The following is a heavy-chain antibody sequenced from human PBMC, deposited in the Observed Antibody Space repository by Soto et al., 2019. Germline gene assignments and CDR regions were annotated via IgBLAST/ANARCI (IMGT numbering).Heavy chain of an antibody. J-gene: IGHJ4*02. CDR1: GYTFTSYY. Sequence: ASVKVSCKASGYTFTSYYMHWVRQAPGQGLEWMGIINPSGGSTSYAQKFQGRVTMTRDTSTSTVYMELSSLRSEDTAVYYCARDGGSSYSSGWYYFDYWGQGTLVTVSS. CDR3: ARDGGSSYSSGWYYFDY. V-gene: IGHV1-46*01. CDR2: INPSGGST. D-gene: IGHD6-19*01.